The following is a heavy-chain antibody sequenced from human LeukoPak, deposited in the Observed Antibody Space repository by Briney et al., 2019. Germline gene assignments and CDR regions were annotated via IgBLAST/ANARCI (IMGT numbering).Heavy chain of an antibody. Sequence: GGSLRLSCAASGFTFDDYGMSWVRQAPGKGLEWVCSINWSGGSKGYADSVKGRFTISRDNAEKTLYLQMNSLRVEDTALYYCARRSGTYEDPPDCWGQGTLV. CDR3: ARRSGTYEDPPDC. J-gene: IGHJ4*02. D-gene: IGHD1-26*01. V-gene: IGHV3-20*04. CDR2: INWSGGSK. CDR1: GFTFDDYG.